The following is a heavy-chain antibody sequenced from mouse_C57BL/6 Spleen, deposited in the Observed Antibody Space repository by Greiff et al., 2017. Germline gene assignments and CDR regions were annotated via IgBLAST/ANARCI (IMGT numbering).Heavy chain of an antibody. V-gene: IGHV1-19*01. CDR2: INPYNGGT. CDR1: GYTFTDYY. J-gene: IGHJ2*01. CDR3: ARGSNFFFDY. Sequence: DVKLQESGPVLVKPGASVKMSCKASGYTFTDYYMNWVKQSHGKSLEWIGVINPYNGGTSYNQKFKGKATLTVDKSSSTAYMELNSLTSEDSAVYYCARGSNFFFDYWGQGTTLTVSS. D-gene: IGHD2-5*01.